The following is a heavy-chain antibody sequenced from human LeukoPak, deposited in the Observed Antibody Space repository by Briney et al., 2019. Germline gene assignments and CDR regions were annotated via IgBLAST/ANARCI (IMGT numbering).Heavy chain of an antibody. CDR1: GXTFSSYS. Sequence: GGSLRLSCAASGXTFSSYSVNWVRQAPGKGLEWVSFISSSSSYIYYADSMKGRFTISRDNAKNSLYLQMNSLRAEDTAVYYCASQTPRRLPIAVADYFDYWGQGTLVTVSS. CDR3: ASQTPRRLPIAVADYFDY. D-gene: IGHD6-19*01. CDR2: ISSSSSYI. V-gene: IGHV3-21*01. J-gene: IGHJ4*02.